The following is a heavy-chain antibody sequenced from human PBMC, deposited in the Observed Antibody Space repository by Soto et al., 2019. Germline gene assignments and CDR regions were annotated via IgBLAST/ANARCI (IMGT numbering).Heavy chain of an antibody. D-gene: IGHD6-19*01. Sequence: QVQLQESGPGLVKPSETLSLTCTVSGGSIRSYYWSWIRQPPGKGLEWIGYIYSSGTTNYNPSVNSRVTISVDTSKNQFSLKMSSVTAVDTAVYYCARGSGWYYYWGQGTLVTVSS. J-gene: IGHJ4*02. CDR1: GGSIRSYY. V-gene: IGHV4-4*08. CDR2: IYSSGTT. CDR3: ARGSGWYYY.